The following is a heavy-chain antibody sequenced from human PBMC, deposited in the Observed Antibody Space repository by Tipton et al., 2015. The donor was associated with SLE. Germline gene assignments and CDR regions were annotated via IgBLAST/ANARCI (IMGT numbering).Heavy chain of an antibody. Sequence: LRLSCTVSGGSISSGSYYWSWFRQPAGKGLEWIGRIYTSGGTNYKPSLKSRVSILLDTSKNQFSLKLSSVTAADTAVYYCARDVGGYNTGWFPYYFDYWGQGTLVTVSS. CDR1: GGSISSGSYY. CDR3: ARDVGGYNTGWFPYYFDY. J-gene: IGHJ4*02. V-gene: IGHV4-61*02. D-gene: IGHD2-8*02. CDR2: IYTSGGT.